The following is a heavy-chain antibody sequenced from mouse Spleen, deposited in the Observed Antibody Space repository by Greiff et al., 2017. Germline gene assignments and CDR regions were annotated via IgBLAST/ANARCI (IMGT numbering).Heavy chain of an antibody. D-gene: IGHD1-1*01. V-gene: IGHV4-1*02. CDR2: INPDSSTI. CDR1: GFDFSRYW. CDR3: AREANYYGSSTGYYFDY. Sequence: EVHLVESGGGLVQPGGSLKLSCAASGFDFSRYWMSWVRQAPGKGLEWIGEINPDSSTINYTPSLKDKFIISRDNAKNTLYLQMSKVRSEDTALYYCAREANYYGSSTGYYFDYWGQGTTLTVSS. J-gene: IGHJ2*01.